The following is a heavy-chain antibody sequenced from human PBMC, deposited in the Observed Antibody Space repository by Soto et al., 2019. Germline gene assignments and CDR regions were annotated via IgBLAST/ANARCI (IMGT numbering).Heavy chain of an antibody. CDR2: ISGYDAST. CDR1: GYTSTSYG. CDR3: ERAFSGSNYERDLDY. Sequence: ASVKVSCKASGYTSTSYGLSWVRQAPGQGFEWMGWISGYDASTSYAQNLQDRVTLTTDTSTSTAYMELRSLTSNDTAVYYCERAFSGSNYERDLDYWGQGTLVTVSS. J-gene: IGHJ4*02. D-gene: IGHD1-26*01. V-gene: IGHV1-18*04.